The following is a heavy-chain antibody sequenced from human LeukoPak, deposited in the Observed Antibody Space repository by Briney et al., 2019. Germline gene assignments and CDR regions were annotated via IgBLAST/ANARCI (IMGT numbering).Heavy chain of an antibody. CDR1: GFRFGDNA. V-gene: IGHV3-49*04. Sequence: GGSLRLSCATSGFRFGDNAMGWVRQAPGKGLEWISYIRSNAYGGTTEYAASVKGRFTISRDDSKNIAYPQMNSLKIEDTAVYFCTRDDPAPVDKATRGYFDLWGQGTLVTVSS. D-gene: IGHD5-18*01. CDR3: TRDDPAPVDKATRGYFDL. CDR2: IRSNAYGGTT. J-gene: IGHJ5*02.